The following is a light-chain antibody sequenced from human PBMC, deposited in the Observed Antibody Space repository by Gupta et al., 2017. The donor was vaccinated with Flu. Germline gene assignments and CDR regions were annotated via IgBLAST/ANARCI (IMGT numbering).Light chain of an antibody. CDR2: ENN. V-gene: IGLV1-51*02. CDR3: GTWDNSLNFARV. Sequence: QSVFTQPPSVSAAPGQKVTISCSGSTSNIGANYVSWYQQLPGTAPRLLIYENNKRPSGIPDRFSGSKSGTSATLGITELQTGDEADYYCGTWDNSLNFARVFGGGTTLTVL. CDR1: TSNIGANY. J-gene: IGLJ3*02.